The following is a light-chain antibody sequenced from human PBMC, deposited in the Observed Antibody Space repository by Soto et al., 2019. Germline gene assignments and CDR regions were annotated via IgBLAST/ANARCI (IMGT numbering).Light chain of an antibody. CDR3: QSYDRGLSSPYV. CDR1: SSNIGAGFD. J-gene: IGLJ1*01. V-gene: IGLV1-40*01. Sequence: QSVLTQPPSVSGAPRQRVTISCTGSSSNIGAGFDVQWYQQLPGTAPKLLIYGNINRPSGVPDRFSGSKSGTSASLASTGLQPEDEADYYCQSYDRGLSSPYVFGTGTKV. CDR2: GNI.